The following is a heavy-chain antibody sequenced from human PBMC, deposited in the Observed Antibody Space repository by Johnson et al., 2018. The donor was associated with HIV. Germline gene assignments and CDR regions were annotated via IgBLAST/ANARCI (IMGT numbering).Heavy chain of an antibody. Sequence: VQLVESGGGLVQPGGSLRLSCAASGFTFSSYALSWVRQAPGKGLEWVSVIGTAGDTYYPGSVKGRFTISRENAKNSLYLQMNSLRAGDTAVYYCARVTNDAFDIWGQGTMVTVSS. J-gene: IGHJ3*02. CDR2: IGTAGDT. V-gene: IGHV3-13*01. CDR1: GFTFSSYA. CDR3: ARVTNDAFDI.